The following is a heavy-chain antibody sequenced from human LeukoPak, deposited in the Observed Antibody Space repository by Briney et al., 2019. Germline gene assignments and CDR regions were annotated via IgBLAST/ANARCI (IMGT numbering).Heavy chain of an antibody. CDR1: GYTFTSYD. J-gene: IGHJ5*02. CDR3: ARANDILTGYWFDP. Sequence: GASVKVSCKASGYTFTSYDINWVRQATGQGLEWMGWMNPNSGNTGYAQKFQGRVTMTRNTSISTAYMELSSLRSEDTAAYYCARANDILTGYWFDPWGQGTLVTVSS. CDR2: MNPNSGNT. V-gene: IGHV1-8*01. D-gene: IGHD3-9*01.